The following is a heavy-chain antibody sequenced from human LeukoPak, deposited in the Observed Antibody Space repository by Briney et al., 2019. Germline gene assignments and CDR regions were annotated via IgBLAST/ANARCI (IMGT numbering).Heavy chain of an antibody. V-gene: IGHV4-4*07. J-gene: IGHJ1*01. CDR3: ARSLRYCSSTSCTEGGYFQH. Sequence: SETLSLTCTVSGGSISSYYWSWIRQPAGKGLEWIGRIYTSGSTNYNPSLKSRVTISVDTSKNQFSLKLSSVTAADTAVYYCARSLRYCSSTSCTEGGYFQHWGQGTLVTVSS. D-gene: IGHD2-2*01. CDR1: GGSISSYY. CDR2: IYTSGST.